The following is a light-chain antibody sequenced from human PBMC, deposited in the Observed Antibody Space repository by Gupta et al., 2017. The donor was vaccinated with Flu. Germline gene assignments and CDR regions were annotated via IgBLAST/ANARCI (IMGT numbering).Light chain of an antibody. CDR2: EVS. J-gene: IGLJ1*01. CDR1: GSDVGGYNY. V-gene: IGLV2-14*01. CDR3: SSFSITITYV. Sequence: QSALTPPASVSGSPGQSITISCTGTGSDVGGYNYVSWYQQHPGKAPKLMIYEVSNRPSGVSNRFSGSKSGNTASLTISGLQAEDEADYYCSSFSITITYVFGTGTKVTVL.